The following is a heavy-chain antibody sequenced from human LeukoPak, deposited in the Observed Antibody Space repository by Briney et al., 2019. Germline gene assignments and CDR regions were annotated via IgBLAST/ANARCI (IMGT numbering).Heavy chain of an antibody. D-gene: IGHD3-3*01. J-gene: IGHJ6*02. Sequence: PSETLSLTCTGSGGSISSSSYYWGWIRQPPGKGLEWIGSIYYSGSTYYNPSLKSRVTISVDTSKNQFSLKLSSVTAADTAVYYCARGITIFGVVIKSSYYYYGMDVWGQGTTVTVSS. V-gene: IGHV4-39*07. CDR2: IYYSGST. CDR3: ARGITIFGVVIKSSYYYYGMDV. CDR1: GGSISSSSYY.